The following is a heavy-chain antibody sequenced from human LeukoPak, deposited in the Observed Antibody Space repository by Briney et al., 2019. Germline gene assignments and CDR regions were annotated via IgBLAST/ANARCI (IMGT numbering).Heavy chain of an antibody. CDR1: GFTFTNYY. CDR3: ARERWTRAAADYHYYGLDV. CDR2: INQVGTET. J-gene: IGHJ6*02. Sequence: PGGSLRLSCAVSGFTFTNYYMSWVRQAPGKGLEWVANINQVGTETFYVDSVKGRFTISRDNAKNSLYLQMSSLRAEDTAVYYCARERWTRAAADYHYYGLDVWGQGTTVTVSS. D-gene: IGHD6-13*01. V-gene: IGHV3-7*03.